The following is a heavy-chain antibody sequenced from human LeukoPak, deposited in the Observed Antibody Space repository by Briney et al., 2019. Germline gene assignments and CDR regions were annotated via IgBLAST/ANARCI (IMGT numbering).Heavy chain of an antibody. CDR3: AGGNFYDSRGHPYHFHY. CDR2: IYYTENT. V-gene: IGHV4-59*01. D-gene: IGHD3-22*01. CDR1: GGSISSYY. J-gene: IGHJ4*02. Sequence: PSETLSLTCTVSGGSISSYYWSWIRQPPGKGLEWIGCIYYTENTNYNPSLKSRVTISVDTSKNQFSLNLTSVTAADTAVYYCAGGNFYDSRGHPYHFHYWGQGTLVTVPS.